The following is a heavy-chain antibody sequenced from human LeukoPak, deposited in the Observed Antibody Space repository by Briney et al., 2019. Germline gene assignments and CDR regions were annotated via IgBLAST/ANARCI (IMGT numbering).Heavy chain of an antibody. V-gene: IGHV3-66*02. CDR1: GFTVSSNY. J-gene: IGHJ6*02. D-gene: IGHD5-12*01. CDR3: ARVGTGYDYDYYGMDV. Sequence: GGSLRLSCAASGFTVSSNYMSWVRQAPGKGLEWVSVIYSGGSTYYADSVKSRFTISRDNSKNTLYLQMNSLRAEDTAVYYCARVGTGYDYDYYGMDVWGQGTTVTVSS. CDR2: IYSGGST.